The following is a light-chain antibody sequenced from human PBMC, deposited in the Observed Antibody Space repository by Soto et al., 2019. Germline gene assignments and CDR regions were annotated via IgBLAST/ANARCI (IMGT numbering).Light chain of an antibody. Sequence: DIQMTQSHSTLSASVGDRVTITCRASQSISTWLAWYHQKPGKAPKLLISGASSLESGVPSRFSGSGSGTEFSLAISSLQPDDFATYYCQQYNYYPYTFGEGTKLEIK. CDR2: GAS. J-gene: IGKJ2*01. CDR1: QSISTW. CDR3: QQYNYYPYT. V-gene: IGKV1-5*01.